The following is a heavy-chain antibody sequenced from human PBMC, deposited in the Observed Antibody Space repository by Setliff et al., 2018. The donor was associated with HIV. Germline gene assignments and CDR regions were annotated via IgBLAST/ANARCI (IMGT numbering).Heavy chain of an antibody. CDR2: IFNSGAT. Sequence: PSETLSLTCTVSGGFISNFYWSWIRQTPGKGLEWIGNIFNSGATNYNPSLKSRVTISLATSKNQFSLNLRSVTATDTAVYYCARNGPTKIPYDFWGRVTLVTSPQ. CDR1: GGFISNFY. D-gene: IGHD2-8*01. V-gene: IGHV4-59*12. CDR3: ARNGPTKIPYDF. J-gene: IGHJ2*01.